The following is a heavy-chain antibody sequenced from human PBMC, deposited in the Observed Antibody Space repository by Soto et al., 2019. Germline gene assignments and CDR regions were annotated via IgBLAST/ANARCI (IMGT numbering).Heavy chain of an antibody. V-gene: IGHV3-23*01. CDR3: ATTYGVNRYCSSTSCYQVGY. CDR1: GFTFSSYA. Sequence: GGSLRLSCTASGFTFSSYAMSWVRQAPGKGLEWVSAISGSGGSTYYADSVKGRFTISRDNSKNTLYLQMNSLRAEDTAVYYCATTYGVNRYCSSTSCYQVGYWGQGTLVTVSS. CDR2: ISGSGGST. D-gene: IGHD2-2*01. J-gene: IGHJ4*02.